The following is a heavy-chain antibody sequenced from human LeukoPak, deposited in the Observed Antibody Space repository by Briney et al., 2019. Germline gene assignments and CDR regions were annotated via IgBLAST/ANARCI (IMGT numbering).Heavy chain of an antibody. CDR1: GYTFTNYA. D-gene: IGHD3-3*01. CDR2: FNSDKGNT. CDR3: ARGLNEGSYFGVVTAWGYYYYYMDV. V-gene: IGHV1-3*01. J-gene: IGHJ6*03. Sequence: ASVKVSCKASGYTFTNYAIHWVRQAPGQRLEWMGWFNSDKGNTEYSQKFQGRVTITRNTSISTAYMELSSLRSEDTAVYYCARGLNEGSYFGVVTAWGYYYYYMDVWGKGTTVTVSS.